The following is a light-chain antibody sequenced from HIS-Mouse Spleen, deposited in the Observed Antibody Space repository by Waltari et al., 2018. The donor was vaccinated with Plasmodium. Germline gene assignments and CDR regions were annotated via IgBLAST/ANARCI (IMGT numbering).Light chain of an antibody. CDR2: DAS. V-gene: IGKV1-33*01. Sequence: DIQMTQSPSSLSASVGDRVTITCQASQDISNYLNAYQQKPGKDPKPLIYDASNLETGVPSRFSGSGSGTDFTFTISSLQPEDIATYYCQQYDNLPYTFGQGTKLEIK. CDR3: QQYDNLPYT. J-gene: IGKJ2*01. CDR1: QDISNY.